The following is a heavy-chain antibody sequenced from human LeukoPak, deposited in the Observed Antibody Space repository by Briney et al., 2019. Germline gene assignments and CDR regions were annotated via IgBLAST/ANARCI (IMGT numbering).Heavy chain of an antibody. Sequence: SETLSLTCAVYGGSSSGYYWSWIRQPPGKGLEWIGEINHSGSTNYNPSLKSRVTISVDTSKNQFSLKLSSVTAADTAVYYCARGENYGGNSHWFDPWGQGTLVTVPS. CDR3: ARGENYGGNSHWFDP. V-gene: IGHV4-34*01. J-gene: IGHJ5*02. CDR2: INHSGST. D-gene: IGHD4-23*01. CDR1: GGSSSGYY.